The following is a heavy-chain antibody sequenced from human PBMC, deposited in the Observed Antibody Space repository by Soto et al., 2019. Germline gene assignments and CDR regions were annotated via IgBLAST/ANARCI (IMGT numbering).Heavy chain of an antibody. CDR2: ISYDGSNK. CDR1: VFTFSSYG. CDR3: AKGGLSSSCDY. J-gene: IGHJ4*02. V-gene: IGHV3-30*18. D-gene: IGHD6-13*01. Sequence: LSLSCAASVFTFSSYGMHWVRHAPDKGLGWVAVISYDGSNKYYADAVKGRCTISRDNSKNTLYLQMNSLRAEDTAVYYCAKGGLSSSCDYWGQGTLVTVSS.